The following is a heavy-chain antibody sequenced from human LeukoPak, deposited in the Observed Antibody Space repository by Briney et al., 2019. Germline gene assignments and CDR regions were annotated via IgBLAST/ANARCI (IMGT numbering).Heavy chain of an antibody. J-gene: IGHJ4*02. CDR3: ARGYYYDSSGYYYDY. D-gene: IGHD3-22*01. V-gene: IGHV3-33*01. CDR2: IWYDGSNK. CDR1: GFTFSSYG. Sequence: GRSLRLSCAASGFTFSSYGMHWVRQAPGKGLEWVAVIWYDGSNKYYADPVKGRFTISRDNSKNTLYLQMNSLRAEDTAVYYCARGYYYDSSGYYYDYWGQGTLVTVSS.